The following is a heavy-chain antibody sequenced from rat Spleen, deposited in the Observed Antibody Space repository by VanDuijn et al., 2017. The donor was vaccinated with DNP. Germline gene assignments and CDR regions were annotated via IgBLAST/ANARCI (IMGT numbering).Heavy chain of an antibody. CDR1: GLSLTDYS. CDR2: MWSGGGK. V-gene: IGHV2S63*01. D-gene: IGHD1-11*01. J-gene: IGHJ2*01. CDR3: ARGVYPDYFDY. Sequence: EVQLKESGPGLVQPSQTLSLTCTVSGLSLTDYSVHWVRRPPGQGLEWMGVMWSGGGKDYNSAVKSRLSISRDTSKSQLFLKMNSLQTEDTAMYFCARGVYPDYFDYWGQGVMVTVSS.